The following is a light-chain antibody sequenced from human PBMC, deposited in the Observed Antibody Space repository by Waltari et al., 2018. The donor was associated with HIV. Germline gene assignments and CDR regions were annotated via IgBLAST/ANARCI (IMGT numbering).Light chain of an antibody. CDR3: QHYNSSSPWT. CDR1: ESINTW. Sequence: DIQITQSPSTLSSSIGDRITITCRASESINTWLAWYQQKPGKAPKLLIYKASSLEVGVPSRFSGSGAGTEFTLTINSLQPDDFATYFCQHYNSSSPWTFGQGTRVDMK. CDR2: KAS. V-gene: IGKV1-5*03. J-gene: IGKJ1*01.